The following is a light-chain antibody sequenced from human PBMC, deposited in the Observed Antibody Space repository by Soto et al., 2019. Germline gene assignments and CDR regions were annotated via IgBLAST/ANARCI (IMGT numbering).Light chain of an antibody. CDR1: KLGDKY. CDR3: XXXGSSVV. J-gene: IGLJ2*01. CDR2: QNS. Sequence: SYELTQPPSVSVSPGQTASITCSGDKLGDKYACWYQQKPGQSPVLVIYQNSKRPSGIPERFSGSNSGNTATLTISGTQAXXXXXXXXXXXGSSVVFGXGTKLTVL. V-gene: IGLV3-1*01.